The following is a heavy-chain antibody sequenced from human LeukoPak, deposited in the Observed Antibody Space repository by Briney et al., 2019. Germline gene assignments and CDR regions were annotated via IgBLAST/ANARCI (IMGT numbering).Heavy chain of an antibody. CDR2: LSGSGENT. Sequence: PGGSLRLSRAASGFTFSSFAMSWVPQAPGKGLERVSSLSGSGENTYYADYVKGRFTVSRDNSKNTLNLQLNSLRAEDTAVYYCAKDPLGQYRPYYFDCWGQGTLVIVSS. J-gene: IGHJ4*02. CDR1: GFTFSSFA. V-gene: IGHV3-23*01. CDR3: AKDPLGQYRPYYFDC. D-gene: IGHD3-16*02.